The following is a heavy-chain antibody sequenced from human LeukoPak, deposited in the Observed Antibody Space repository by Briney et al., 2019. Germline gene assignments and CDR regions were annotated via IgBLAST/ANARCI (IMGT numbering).Heavy chain of an antibody. J-gene: IGHJ4*02. CDR1: GGTFSSYA. CDR3: ARWSLVPGSSWYTGDY. CDR2: IIPIFGTA. D-gene: IGHD6-13*01. V-gene: IGHV1-69*05. Sequence: SVKVSCKASGGTFSSYAISWVRQAPGQGLEWMGGIIPIFGTANYAQKFQGRVTITTDESTSTAYMGLSSLRSEDTAVYYCARWSLVPGSSWYTGDYWGQGTLVTVSS.